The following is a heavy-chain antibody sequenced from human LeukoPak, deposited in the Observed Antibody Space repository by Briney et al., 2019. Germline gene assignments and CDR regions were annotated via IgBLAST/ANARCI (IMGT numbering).Heavy chain of an antibody. CDR3: ARPEAGRYFDWLD. Sequence: PSETLSLTCTVSGYSISSGYYWDWIRQPPGKGLEWIGTLSHSGSSYYNPSLKSRVTISVDTSKNQFSLKLSSVTAADTAVYYCARPEAGRYFDWLDWGQGTLVTVSS. CDR2: LSHSGSS. CDR1: GYSISSGYY. J-gene: IGHJ4*02. D-gene: IGHD3-9*01. V-gene: IGHV4-38-2*02.